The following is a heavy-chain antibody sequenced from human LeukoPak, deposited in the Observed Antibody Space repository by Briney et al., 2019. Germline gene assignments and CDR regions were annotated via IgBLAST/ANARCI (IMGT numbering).Heavy chain of an antibody. CDR1: GFTFSNAW. Sequence: GGSLRLSCAASGFTFSNAWMSWVRQAPGKGLEWVGRIKSRPDGGTTDYAAPVKGRFTISRDDSKNTLYLQMNSLKTEDTAVYYCTTARITMVRGVIIPRFDYWGQGTLVTVSS. CDR2: IKSRPDGGTT. J-gene: IGHJ4*02. V-gene: IGHV3-15*01. D-gene: IGHD3-10*01. CDR3: TTARITMVRGVIIPRFDY.